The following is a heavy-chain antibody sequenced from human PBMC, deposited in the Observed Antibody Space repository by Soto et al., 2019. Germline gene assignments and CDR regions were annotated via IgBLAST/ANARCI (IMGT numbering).Heavy chain of an antibody. CDR3: ARNGGKRMVAAARVTSLDP. CDR1: GFTFSSYA. J-gene: IGHJ5*02. D-gene: IGHD2-15*01. V-gene: IGHV3-23*01. CDR2: ISGSGGST. Sequence: PGGSLRLSCAASGFTFSSYAMSWVRQAPGKGLEWVSAISGSGGSTYYADSVKGRFTISRDNSKNTLFLQMNSLRAEDTAVYYCARNGGKRMVAAARVTSLDPWGQGTLVTVSS.